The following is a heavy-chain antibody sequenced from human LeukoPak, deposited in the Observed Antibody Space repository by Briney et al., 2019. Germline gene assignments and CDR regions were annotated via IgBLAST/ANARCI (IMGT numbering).Heavy chain of an antibody. CDR1: GGPISSYY. CDR2: IYYSGST. Sequence: SETLSLTCTVSGGPISSYYWSWIRQPPGKGLEWIGYIYYSGSTNYNPSLKSRVTMSIDTSKNQFSLKLSSVTAADTAVYYCARLANDVHLGYWGQGTLVTVSS. D-gene: IGHD1-1*01. CDR3: ARLANDVHLGY. V-gene: IGHV4-59*01. J-gene: IGHJ4*02.